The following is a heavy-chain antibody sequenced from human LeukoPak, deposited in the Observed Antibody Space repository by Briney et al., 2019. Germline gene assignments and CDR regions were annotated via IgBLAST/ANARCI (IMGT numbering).Heavy chain of an antibody. Sequence: SETLSLTCTVSGGSISSSSYYWGWIRQPPGKGLEWIGSIYYSGSTYYNPSLKSRVTISVDTSKNQFSLKLSSVTAADTAVYYCARQWGSIAARTSTDDYWGQGTLVTVSS. CDR1: GGSISSSSYY. CDR2: IYYSGST. D-gene: IGHD6-6*01. J-gene: IGHJ4*02. V-gene: IGHV4-39*01. CDR3: ARQWGSIAARTSTDDY.